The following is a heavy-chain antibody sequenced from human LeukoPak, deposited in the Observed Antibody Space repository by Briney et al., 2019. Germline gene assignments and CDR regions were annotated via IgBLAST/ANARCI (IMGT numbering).Heavy chain of an antibody. CDR2: IFHSGTT. Sequence: SETLSLTCTVSGGSISSYYWSWIRQPPGKGLEWIAYIFHSGTTNYNPSLKSRVTISVDTSKNQFSLKLSSVTAADTAVYYCARQAGGYHDRGAFSSGYFDYWGQGTLVTVSS. D-gene: IGHD3-22*01. CDR1: GGSISSYY. V-gene: IGHV4-59*08. J-gene: IGHJ4*02. CDR3: ARQAGGYHDRGAFSSGYFDY.